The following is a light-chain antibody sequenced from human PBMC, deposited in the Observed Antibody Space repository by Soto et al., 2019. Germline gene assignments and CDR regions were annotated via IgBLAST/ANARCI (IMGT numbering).Light chain of an antibody. CDR3: QQLFAYPLT. CDR2: AAS. CDR1: QGISSY. J-gene: IGKJ4*01. V-gene: IGKV1-9*01. Sequence: DIQLTQSPSFLSASVGDRVTITCRASQGISSYLAWFQQIPGKAPNLLIYAASTLQSGVPSRFSGSASGTEFTLTISSLQPEDFATYYCQQLFAYPLTFGGGTKVEIK.